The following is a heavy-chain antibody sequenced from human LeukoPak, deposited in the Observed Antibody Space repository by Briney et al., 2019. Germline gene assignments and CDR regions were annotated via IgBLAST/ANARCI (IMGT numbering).Heavy chain of an antibody. CDR2: ISSSGSTI. CDR1: GFTFSDYY. V-gene: IGHV3-11*01. CDR3: AILPGYSSSWYEVDY. Sequence: PGGSLRLSCAASGFTFSDYYMSWIRQAPGKGLEWVSYISSSGSTIYYADSVKGRFTISRDNAKNSLYLQMNSLRAEDTAVYYCAILPGYSSSWYEVDYWGQGTLVTVSS. J-gene: IGHJ4*02. D-gene: IGHD6-13*01.